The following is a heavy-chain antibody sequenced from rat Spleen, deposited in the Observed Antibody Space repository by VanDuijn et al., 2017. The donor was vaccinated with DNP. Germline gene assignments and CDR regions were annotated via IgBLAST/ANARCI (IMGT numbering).Heavy chain of an antibody. D-gene: IGHD5-1*01. V-gene: IGHV3-3*01. CDR1: GYSITSSYR. Sequence: EVQLQESGPGLVKPSQSLSLTCSVTGYSITSSYRWNWIRKFPGNKLEWMGYINSAGSTNYNPSLKGRISITSDTSKNQFFLQVNSVTTEDTATYYCARDRLGTMDAWG. CDR3: ARDRLGTMDA. CDR2: INSAGST. J-gene: IGHJ4*01.